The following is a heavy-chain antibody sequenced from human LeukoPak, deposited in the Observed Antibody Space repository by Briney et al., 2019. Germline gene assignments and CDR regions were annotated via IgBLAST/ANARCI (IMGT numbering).Heavy chain of an antibody. J-gene: IGHJ6*03. Sequence: ASVKVSCKASGYTFTSYAMNWVRQAPGQGLEWMGWINTNTGNPTYAQGFTGRFVFSLDTSVSTAYLQISSLKAEDTAVYYCARDTPFRVVVPAAMDSSYYYMDVWGKGTTVTVSS. CDR1: GYTFTSYA. D-gene: IGHD2-2*01. CDR2: INTNTGNP. CDR3: ARDTPFRVVVPAAMDSSYYYMDV. V-gene: IGHV7-4-1*02.